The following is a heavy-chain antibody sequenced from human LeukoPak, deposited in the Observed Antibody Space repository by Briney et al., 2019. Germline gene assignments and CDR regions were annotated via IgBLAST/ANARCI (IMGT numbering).Heavy chain of an antibody. CDR1: GFTFSSDG. J-gene: IGHJ4*02. CDR3: AKGHLGDTYYYDSSGYRRFDY. CDR2: ISYDGSNK. D-gene: IGHD3-22*01. V-gene: IGHV3-30*18. Sequence: GGSLRLSCAASGFTFSSDGMHWVRQAPGKGLEWVAVISYDGSNKYYADSVKGRFTISRDNSKNTLYLQMNSLRAEDTAVYYCAKGHLGDTYYYDSSGYRRFDYWGQGTLVTVSS.